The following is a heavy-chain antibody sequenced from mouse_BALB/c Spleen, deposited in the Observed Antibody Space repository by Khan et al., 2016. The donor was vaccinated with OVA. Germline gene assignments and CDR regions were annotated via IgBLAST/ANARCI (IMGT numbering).Heavy chain of an antibody. J-gene: IGHJ4*01. Sequence: QVQLKESGPGLVTPSQCLSITCTVSGFSLTSYGVNWVRQPPGKGLEWLGVIRGDGSTTYYSALISRLSTITDNTNSQVFFLLNSLLTADTATDYCAKFCGIFYAVNYWGQGTSVTVSS. CDR3: AKFCGIFYAVNY. D-gene: IGHD1-1*02. CDR2: IRGDGST. V-gene: IGHV2-3*01. CDR1: GFSLTSYG.